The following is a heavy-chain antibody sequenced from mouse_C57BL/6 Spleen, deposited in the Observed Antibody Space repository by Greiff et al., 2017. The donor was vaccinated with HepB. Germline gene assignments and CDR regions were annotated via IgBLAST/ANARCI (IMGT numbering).Heavy chain of an antibody. CDR3: TTRVTNWDYFDY. J-gene: IGHJ2*01. V-gene: IGHV14-4*01. Sequence: VQLKESGAELVRPGASVKLSCTASGFNIKDDYMHWVKQRPEQGLEWIGWIDPENGDTEYASKFQGKATITADTSSNTAYLQLSSLTSEDTAVYYCTTRVTNWDYFDYWGQGTTLTVSS. CDR2: IDPENGDT. D-gene: IGHD4-1*01. CDR1: GFNIKDDY.